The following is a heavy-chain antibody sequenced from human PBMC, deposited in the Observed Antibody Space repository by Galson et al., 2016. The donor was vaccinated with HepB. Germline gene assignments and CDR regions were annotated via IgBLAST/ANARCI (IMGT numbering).Heavy chain of an antibody. CDR2: INVRGDTT. CDR1: GFTFSNYA. Sequence: SLRLSCAASGFTFSNYAMSWVRQAPGKGLEYVSGINVRGDTTYYADSVKGRFTISRDNSKNTLYLQMNSLRAEDTAVYYCAKESTPNVYWGQGTLVTVSS. J-gene: IGHJ4*02. CDR3: AKESTPNVY. V-gene: IGHV3-23*01.